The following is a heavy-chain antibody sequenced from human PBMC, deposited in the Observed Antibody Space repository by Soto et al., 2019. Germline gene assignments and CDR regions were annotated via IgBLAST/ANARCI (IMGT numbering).Heavy chain of an antibody. J-gene: IGHJ4*02. CDR3: ARAVAVAADFDY. Sequence: QVQLVQSGAEEKKPGASVKVSCKASGYTFTGYAMHWVRQAPGQRLEWMGWINAGNGNTKYSQKFHGRVTFTRDTSASTAYMELSSLRSEDTAVYYCARAVAVAADFDYWGQGTLVTVSS. D-gene: IGHD6-19*01. CDR2: INAGNGNT. CDR1: GYTFTGYA. V-gene: IGHV1-3*05.